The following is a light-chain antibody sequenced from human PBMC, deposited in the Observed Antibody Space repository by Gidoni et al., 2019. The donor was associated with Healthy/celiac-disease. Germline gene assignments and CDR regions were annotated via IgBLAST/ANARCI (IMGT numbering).Light chain of an antibody. CDR3: CSYAGSSTSI. J-gene: IGLJ2*01. Sequence: QSALTQPAPVSGSPGQSITISCTGTSSDVGSYNLVSWYQQHPGKAPKLMIYEGSKRPSGVSNRFSGSKSGNTASLTHSGLQAEDEADYYCCSYAGSSTSIFGGGTKLTVL. V-gene: IGLV2-23*01. CDR1: SSDVGSYNL. CDR2: EGS.